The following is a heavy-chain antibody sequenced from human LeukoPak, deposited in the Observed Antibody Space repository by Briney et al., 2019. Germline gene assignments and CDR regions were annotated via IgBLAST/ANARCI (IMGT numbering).Heavy chain of an antibody. J-gene: IGHJ4*02. CDR1: GGSISSGDYY. V-gene: IGHV4-30-4*01. CDR2: IYYSGST. CDR3: ARDSGYGSEDY. Sequence: PSQTLSLTCTVSGGSISSGDYYWSWIRQSPGKGLEWIGYIYYSGSTYYNPSLKSRVTISVDTSKNQFSLNLSSVAAADTALYYCARDSGYGSEDYWGQGTLVTVSS. D-gene: IGHD6-19*01.